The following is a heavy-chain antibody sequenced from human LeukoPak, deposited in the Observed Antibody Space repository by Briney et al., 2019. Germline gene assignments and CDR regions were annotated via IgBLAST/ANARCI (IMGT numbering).Heavy chain of an antibody. CDR2: IYYSGST. D-gene: IGHD3-22*01. V-gene: IGHV4-61*05. Sequence: SETLSLTCTVSGGSISSSSYYWGWIRQPPGKGLEWIGYIYYSGSTNYNPSLKSRVTISVDTSKNHFSLKLNSVTAADTAVYYCARASDMIDWGQGILVTVSS. CDR1: GGSISSSSYY. J-gene: IGHJ4*02. CDR3: ARASDMID.